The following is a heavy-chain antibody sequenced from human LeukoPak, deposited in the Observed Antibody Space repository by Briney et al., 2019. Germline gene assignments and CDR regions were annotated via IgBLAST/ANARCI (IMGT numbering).Heavy chain of an antibody. CDR3: ARYISSSGGASYYLDY. J-gene: IGHJ4*01. V-gene: IGHV3-74*01. Sequence: GGSLRLSCTASGFTLRNYWMHWVRQVPGKRLVWDSRISGDGSVTNYADSVQGRFTISRDNAKNILYLQINSLRSEDTAVYYCARYISSSGGASYYLDYWGHGTLVTVSS. D-gene: IGHD6-6*01. CDR2: ISGDGSVT. CDR1: GFTLRNYW.